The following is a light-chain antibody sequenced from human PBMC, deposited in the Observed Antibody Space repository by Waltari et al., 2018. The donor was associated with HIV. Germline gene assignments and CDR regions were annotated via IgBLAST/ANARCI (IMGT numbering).Light chain of an antibody. J-gene: IGLJ3*02. V-gene: IGLV2-11*01. CDR3: CSYAGDYTFR. CDR2: DVS. Sequence: QSALTQPRSVSGSPGQSVTISCTGTSSDVGGYNYVSWYQQHPGKAPKLMIYDVSKRPAGVPHRFAGSKSGNTASLTISGLQAEDEADFYCCSYAGDYTFRFGGGTKLTVL. CDR1: SSDVGGYNY.